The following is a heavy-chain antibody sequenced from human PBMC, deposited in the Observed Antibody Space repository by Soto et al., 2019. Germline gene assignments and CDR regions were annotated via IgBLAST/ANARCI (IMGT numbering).Heavy chain of an antibody. Sequence: ASVKVSCKASGYTFTGYYMHWVRQAPGQGLEWMGWINPNSGGTNYAQKFPGWVTMTRDTSISTAYMELGRLRSDDTAVYYCARFNQPDDFWSGYYPPYYYYGMDVWGQGTRVTVSS. D-gene: IGHD3-3*01. V-gene: IGHV1-2*04. J-gene: IGHJ6*02. CDR3: ARFNQPDDFWSGYYPPYYYYGMDV. CDR2: INPNSGGT. CDR1: GYTFTGYY.